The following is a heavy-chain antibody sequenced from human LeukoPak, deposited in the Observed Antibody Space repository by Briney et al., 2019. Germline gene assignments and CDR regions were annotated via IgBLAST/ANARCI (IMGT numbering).Heavy chain of an antibody. CDR1: GGSISSSSYY. CDR2: IYYSGST. J-gene: IGHJ4*02. V-gene: IGHV4-39*01. D-gene: IGHD6-6*01. Sequence: KPSETRSLTCTVSGGSISSSSYYWGWIRQPPGKGLEWIGSIYYSGSTYYNPSLKSRVTISVDTSKNQFSLKLSSVTAADTAVHYCARRVIEYSSSSGGFDYWGQGTLVTVSS. CDR3: ARRVIEYSSSSGGFDY.